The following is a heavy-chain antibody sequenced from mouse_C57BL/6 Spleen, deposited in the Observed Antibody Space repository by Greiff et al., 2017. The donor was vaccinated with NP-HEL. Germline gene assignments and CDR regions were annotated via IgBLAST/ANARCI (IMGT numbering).Heavy chain of an antibody. Sequence: EVQLVESGGGLVQPGGSLSLSCAASGFTFTDYYMSWVRQPPGKALEWLGFIRNKANGYTTEYSASVKGRFTISRDNSQSILYLQMNALRAEDSATYYCARYINPYYAMDDWGQGTSVTVSS. CDR1: GFTFTDYY. CDR3: ARYINPYYAMDD. J-gene: IGHJ4*01. V-gene: IGHV7-3*01. CDR2: IRNKANGYTT.